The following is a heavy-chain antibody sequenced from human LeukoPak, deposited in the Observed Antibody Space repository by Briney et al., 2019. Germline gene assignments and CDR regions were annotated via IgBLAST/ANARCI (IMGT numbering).Heavy chain of an antibody. Sequence: ASVKVSCKASGYTFTSYAMHWVRQAPGQRLEWMGWINAGSGNTKYSQKFQGRVTITRDTSASTAYMELSSLRSEDTAVYYCAREELEGFGGDFDYWGQGTLVTVSS. V-gene: IGHV1-3*01. CDR1: GYTFTSYA. CDR2: INAGSGNT. D-gene: IGHD3-16*01. J-gene: IGHJ4*02. CDR3: AREELEGFGGDFDY.